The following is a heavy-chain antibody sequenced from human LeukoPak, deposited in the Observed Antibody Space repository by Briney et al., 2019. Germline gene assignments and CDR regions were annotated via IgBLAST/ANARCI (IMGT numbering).Heavy chain of an antibody. Sequence: PSETLSLTCAVYGGSFSGYYWSWIRQPPGKGLEWIGEINHSGSTNYNPSLKSRVTIPVDTSKNQFSLKLSSVTAADTAVYYCARGPRPLNFWSGHFDYWGQGTLVTVSS. J-gene: IGHJ4*02. CDR1: GGSFSGYY. V-gene: IGHV4-34*01. D-gene: IGHD3-3*01. CDR3: ARGPRPLNFWSGHFDY. CDR2: INHSGST.